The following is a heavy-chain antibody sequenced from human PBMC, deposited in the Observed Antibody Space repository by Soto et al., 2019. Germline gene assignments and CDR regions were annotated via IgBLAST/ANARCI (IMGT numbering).Heavy chain of an antibody. D-gene: IGHD6-6*01. Sequence: SGPTLVNPTQTLTLTCTFSGFSLSTSGMCVSWIRQPPGKALEWLALIDWDDDKYYSTSLKTRLTISKDTSKNQVVLTMTNMDPVDTATYYCARIDSSSSSGYYYYYGMDVWGQGTTVTVLL. CDR3: ARIDSSSSSGYYYYYGMDV. J-gene: IGHJ6*02. CDR1: GFSLSTSGMC. V-gene: IGHV2-70*01. CDR2: IDWDDDK.